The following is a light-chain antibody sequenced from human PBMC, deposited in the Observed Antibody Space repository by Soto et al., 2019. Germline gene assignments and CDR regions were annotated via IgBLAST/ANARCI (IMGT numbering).Light chain of an antibody. J-gene: IGKJ2*01. CDR1: QSVSSSY. CDR3: QQYGPSPGYT. V-gene: IGKV3-20*01. CDR2: GAS. Sequence: EIVLTQSPGTLSLSPGERATLSCRASQSVSSSYLAWYQQKPGQAPRHLIYGASSRATGIPDRFSGSGSGTGFTLTISRLEPEDFAVYYCQQYGPSPGYTFGQGTKVEIK.